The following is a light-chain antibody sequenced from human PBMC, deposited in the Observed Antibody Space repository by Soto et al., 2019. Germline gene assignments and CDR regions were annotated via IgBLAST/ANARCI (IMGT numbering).Light chain of an antibody. CDR2: EVS. CDR3: SSYAGSNIVV. CDR1: SSDVGGYNF. Sequence: QSDLTQPPSASGSPGQSVTISCTGTSSDVGGYNFVSWYQQHPGKAPKLMIYEVSERPSGVPDRFSGSKSGNTASLTVSGLQAEDEADYYCSSYAGSNIVVFGGGTQLTVL. J-gene: IGLJ2*01. V-gene: IGLV2-8*01.